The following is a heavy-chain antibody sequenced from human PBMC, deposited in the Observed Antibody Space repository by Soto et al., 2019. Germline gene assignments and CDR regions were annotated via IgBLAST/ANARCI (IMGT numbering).Heavy chain of an antibody. V-gene: IGHV3-53*01. Sequence: EVQLVESGGGLVQPGGSLRISCVASGFSVSNSYRSWVRQAPGKGLEWVSILYSGGTTYYADSVKGRFTFSRDTSENTVFLQMNILRVEDRAGYYCVRDRGGRYRLDPWGQGTLVTVSS. CDR2: LYSGGTT. D-gene: IGHD1-26*01. CDR1: GFSVSNSY. J-gene: IGHJ5*02. CDR3: VRDRGGRYRLDP.